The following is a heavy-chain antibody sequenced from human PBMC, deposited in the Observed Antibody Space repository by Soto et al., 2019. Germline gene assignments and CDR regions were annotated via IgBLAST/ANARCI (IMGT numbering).Heavy chain of an antibody. V-gene: IGHV1-18*01. CDR1: GYTFTSYG. J-gene: IGHJ4*02. D-gene: IGHD5-12*01. Sequence: ASVQVSCKASGYTFTSYGISWVRQAPGQGLEWMGLISAYNGNTNYAQKLQCRVTMTTDTSTSTAYMELRSLRSDDTAVYYCARVIEWLYDYWGQGTLVTVSS. CDR2: ISAYNGNT. CDR3: ARVIEWLYDY.